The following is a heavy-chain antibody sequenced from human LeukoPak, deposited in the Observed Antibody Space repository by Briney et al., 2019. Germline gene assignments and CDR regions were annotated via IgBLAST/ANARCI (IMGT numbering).Heavy chain of an antibody. J-gene: IGHJ5*02. CDR2: IIPIFGTA. CDR3: ARGGPSTERDWFDP. V-gene: IGHV1-69*01. Sequence: GASVKISCKASGGTFSNSAINWVRQAPGQGLEWMGGIIPIFGTANYAQKFQGRVTITADESTSTAYMELSSLRSEDTAVYYCARGGPSTERDWFDPWGQGTLVTVSS. CDR1: GGTFSNSA. D-gene: IGHD4-17*01.